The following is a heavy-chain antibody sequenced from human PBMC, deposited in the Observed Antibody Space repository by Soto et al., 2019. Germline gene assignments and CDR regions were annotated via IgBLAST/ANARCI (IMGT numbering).Heavy chain of an antibody. CDR2: ISYDGSNK. CDR1: GFTFSSYG. CDR3: ARGSNGYHFDY. Sequence: GGSLRLSCAASGFTFSSYGMHWVRQAPGKGLEWVAVISYDGSNKYYADSVKGRFTISRDNSKNTLYLQMGSLRAEDMAVYYCARGSNGYHFDYWGQGILVTVSS. D-gene: IGHD5-12*01. V-gene: IGHV3-30*03. J-gene: IGHJ4*02.